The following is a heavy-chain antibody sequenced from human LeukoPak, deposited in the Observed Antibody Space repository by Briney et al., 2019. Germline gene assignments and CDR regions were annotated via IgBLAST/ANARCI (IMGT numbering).Heavy chain of an antibody. CDR2: ISDSGGST. CDR1: GFTFSSYA. Sequence: GGSLRLSCAASGFTFSSYAMSWVRQAPGKGLEWASAISDSGGSTYYADSVKGRFTISRDNSKNTLYLQMNSLRAEDTAVYYCAKDPFGGWDYWGQGTLVTVSS. D-gene: IGHD3-16*01. V-gene: IGHV3-23*01. J-gene: IGHJ4*02. CDR3: AKDPFGGWDY.